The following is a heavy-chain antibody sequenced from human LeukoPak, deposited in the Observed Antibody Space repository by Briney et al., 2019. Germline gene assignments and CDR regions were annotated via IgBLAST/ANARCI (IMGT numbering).Heavy chain of an antibody. CDR3: ARPYYYDSRIDP. Sequence: SETLSLTCAVYGGSFSGYYWSWIRQPPGKGLEWIGEINHSGSTNYNPSLKSRVTISVDTSKNQYSLKLSSVTAADTAVYYCARPYYYDSRIDPWGQGILVTVSS. CDR1: GGSFSGYY. D-gene: IGHD3-22*01. CDR2: INHSGST. V-gene: IGHV4-34*01. J-gene: IGHJ5*02.